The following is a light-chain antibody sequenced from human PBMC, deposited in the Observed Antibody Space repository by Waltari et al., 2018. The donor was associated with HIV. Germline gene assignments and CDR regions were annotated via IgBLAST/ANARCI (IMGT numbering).Light chain of an antibody. Sequence: DIVMTQSPDSLAVSLGERATINCKSSQSVLYSSNNKNYLAWYQQKPGQPPKLLIYWASTRESGVPDRFSGSGSGTDFTLTISSLKAEDVAVYYCQQYYRSPPMYTFGQGTKLEIK. CDR1: QSVLYSSNNKNY. J-gene: IGKJ2*01. CDR2: WAS. V-gene: IGKV4-1*01. CDR3: QQYYRSPPMYT.